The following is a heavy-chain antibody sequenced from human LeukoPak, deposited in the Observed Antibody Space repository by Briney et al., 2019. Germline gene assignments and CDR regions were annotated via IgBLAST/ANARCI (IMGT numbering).Heavy chain of an antibody. CDR2: ISYDGSNK. J-gene: IGHJ4*02. CDR3: ARDRLPAASFDY. V-gene: IGHV3-30-3*01. CDR1: GFTFSSYA. D-gene: IGHD6-13*01. Sequence: GGSLRLSCVASGFTFSSYAMHWVRQAPGKGLEWVAVISYDGSNKYYADSVKGRFTISRDNSKNTLYLQMNSLRAEDTAVYYCARDRLPAASFDYWGQGTLVTVSS.